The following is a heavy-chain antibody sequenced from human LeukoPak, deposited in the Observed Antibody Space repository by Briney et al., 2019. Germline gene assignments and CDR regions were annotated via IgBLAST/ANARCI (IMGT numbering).Heavy chain of an antibody. CDR3: ARVLLGSWDWFDP. CDR2: INPDGSRT. V-gene: IGHV3-74*01. D-gene: IGHD3-10*01. Sequence: GGSLRLSCVASGFTFSSYAMHWVRQAPGKGLVWVLRINPDGSRTNYADSVEGRFTISRDNAKNTLYLQMNSLRAEVTAVYYCARVLLGSWDWFDPWGQGTLVTVSS. CDR1: GFTFSSYA. J-gene: IGHJ5*02.